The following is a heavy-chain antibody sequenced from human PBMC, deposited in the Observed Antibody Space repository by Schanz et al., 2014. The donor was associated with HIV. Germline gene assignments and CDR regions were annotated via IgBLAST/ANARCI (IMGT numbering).Heavy chain of an antibody. V-gene: IGHV3-33*01. CDR1: GFTFSSYG. D-gene: IGHD3-16*02. CDR2: LWHDGTNK. Sequence: QVQLVESGGGVVQPGRSLRLSCAASGFTFSSYGMHWVRQAPGKGLEWVAVLWHDGTNKYYVDSVKDRFTISRDNSKNTLYLQMNGLRADDTAVYYCARSRYHDGGPLPLDSWDQGARVTVSS. J-gene: IGHJ4*02. CDR3: ARSRYHDGGPLPLDS.